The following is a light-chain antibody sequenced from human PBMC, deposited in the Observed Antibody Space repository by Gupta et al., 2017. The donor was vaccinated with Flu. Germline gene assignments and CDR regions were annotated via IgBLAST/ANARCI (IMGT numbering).Light chain of an antibody. CDR1: QSISTY. Sequence: DIQMTQSPSSLSASVGDRVTITCRASQSISTYLNWYQQKPGKAPKLLIYAASSLQSGVPSRFSGSGSGTDFSLTISRLQAEDFATYYCQQRDSTPITFGQGTRLEIK. V-gene: IGKV1-39*01. J-gene: IGKJ5*01. CDR3: QQRDSTPIT. CDR2: AAS.